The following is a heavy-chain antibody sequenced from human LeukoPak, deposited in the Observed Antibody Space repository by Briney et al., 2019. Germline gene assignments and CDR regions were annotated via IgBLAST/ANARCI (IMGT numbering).Heavy chain of an antibody. CDR1: GYIFTGYY. J-gene: IGHJ4*02. V-gene: IGHV1-2*02. CDR3: ARGPGGGYDWLGH. D-gene: IGHD5-12*01. CDR2: SNPSSGGT. Sequence: ASVKVSCKASGYIFTGYYLHWVRQAPGQGLEWMGWSNPSSGGTNYAQKFQGRVTMTRDTSISTAYMELSRLRSDDAAVYYCARGPGGGYDWLGHWGQGTLVTVSS.